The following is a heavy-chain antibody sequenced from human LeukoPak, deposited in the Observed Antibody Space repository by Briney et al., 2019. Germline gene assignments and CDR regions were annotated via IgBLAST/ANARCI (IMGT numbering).Heavy chain of an antibody. CDR3: AKKAQYDGHYPLDY. CDR2: TSDRGDYT. CDR1: GFTFSSYS. Sequence: AGGSLRLSCAASGFTFSSYSMSWVRQAPGKGLEWVSGTSDRGDYTYYADSVKGRFTISRDTSKNTLYLQMNSLRAEDTALYFCAKKAQYDGHYPLDYWGQRTLVTVSA. J-gene: IGHJ4*02. V-gene: IGHV3-23*01. D-gene: IGHD4/OR15-4a*01.